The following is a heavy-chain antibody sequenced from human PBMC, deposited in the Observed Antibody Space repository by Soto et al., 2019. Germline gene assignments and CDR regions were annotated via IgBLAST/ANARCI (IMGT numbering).Heavy chain of an antibody. V-gene: IGHV3-48*02. CDR1: GFTFSSYS. Sequence: GGSLRLSCAASGFTFSSYSMNWVRQAPGKGLEWVSYISSSSSTIYYADSVKGRFTISRDNAKNSLYLQMNSLRDEDTAVYYCARARYDFWSGYEWADMDVWGQGTTVTVSS. D-gene: IGHD3-3*01. J-gene: IGHJ6*02. CDR3: ARARYDFWSGYEWADMDV. CDR2: ISSSSSTI.